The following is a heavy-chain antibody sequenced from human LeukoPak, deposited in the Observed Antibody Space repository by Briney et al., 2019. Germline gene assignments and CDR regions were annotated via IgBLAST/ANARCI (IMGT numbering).Heavy chain of an antibody. CDR3: VRETGVAQIDY. V-gene: IGHV3-30-3*01. CDR2: ISYDGSDK. D-gene: IGHD3-3*01. CDR1: GFIFSNYA. J-gene: IGHJ4*02. Sequence: GGSLRLSCAASGFIFSNYAMDWVRQAPGKGLEWVAMISYDGSDKDFADSVKGRFTISRDNSKNTLYLQMNSLRAEDTAVYYCVRETGVAQIDYWGQGTLVTVSS.